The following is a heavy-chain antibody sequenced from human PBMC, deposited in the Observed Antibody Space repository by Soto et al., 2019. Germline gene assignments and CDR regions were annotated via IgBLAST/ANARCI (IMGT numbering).Heavy chain of an antibody. CDR3: AKVAGGLGYFDL. Sequence: GGSLRLSCVASGFIFSDYAMTWIRQAPGKGLEWVATISASGGKIEYTDSLKGRFTISRDNSKKTVYLQINVLTADDTAVHYCAKVAGGLGYFDLWGRGTLVTVSS. CDR1: GFIFSDYA. CDR2: ISASGGKI. J-gene: IGHJ2*01. V-gene: IGHV3-23*01. D-gene: IGHD3-16*01.